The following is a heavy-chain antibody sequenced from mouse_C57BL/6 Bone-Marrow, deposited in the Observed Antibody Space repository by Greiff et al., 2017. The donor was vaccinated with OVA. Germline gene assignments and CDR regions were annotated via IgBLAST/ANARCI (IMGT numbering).Heavy chain of an antibody. CDR3: ARYLYFDY. CDR2: ISSGSSTI. J-gene: IGHJ2*01. CDR1: GFTFSDYG. V-gene: IGHV5-17*01. Sequence: VQLQQSGGGLVKPGGSLKLSCAASGFTFSDYGMHWVRQAPEKGLEWVAYISSGSSTIYYADTVKGRFTISRDNAKNTLFLQMTSLRSEDTAMYYCARYLYFDYWGQGTTLTVSS.